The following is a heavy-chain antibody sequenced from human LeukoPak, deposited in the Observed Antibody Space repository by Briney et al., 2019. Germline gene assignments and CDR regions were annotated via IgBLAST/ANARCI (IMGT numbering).Heavy chain of an antibody. J-gene: IGHJ4*02. CDR3: ARTEAGYDESYFDY. CDR1: GGSISSYY. V-gene: IGHV4-59*01. Sequence: SETLSLTCTVSGGSISSYYWSWIRQPPGKGLEWIGYIYYSGSTNYNPSLKSRVTISVDTSKNQFSLKLSSVTAADTAVYYCARTEAGYDESYFDYWGQGTLVTVPS. D-gene: IGHD5-12*01. CDR2: IYYSGST.